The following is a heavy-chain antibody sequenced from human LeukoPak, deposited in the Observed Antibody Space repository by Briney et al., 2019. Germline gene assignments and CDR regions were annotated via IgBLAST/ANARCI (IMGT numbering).Heavy chain of an antibody. V-gene: IGHV3-11*04. CDR1: GFTFSDYS. J-gene: IGHJ4*02. CDR3: ARDSCSNGVCFDY. Sequence: PGGSLRLSCTASGFTFSDYSMSWIRQAPGKGLEWVSYISTSGSTIYYGDSVKGRFTISRDNAKNSLYLQMNSLRAEDTAVYYCARDSCSNGVCFDYWGQGTLVTVSS. CDR2: ISTSGSTI. D-gene: IGHD2-8*01.